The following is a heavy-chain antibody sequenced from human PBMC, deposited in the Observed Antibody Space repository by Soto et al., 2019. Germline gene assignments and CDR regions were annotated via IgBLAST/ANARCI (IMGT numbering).Heavy chain of an antibody. CDR2: ISSSSITT. CDR3: ARETPYDIVPGYSKMYMDS. V-gene: IGHV3-11*01. J-gene: IGHJ4*02. D-gene: IGHD3-9*01. Sequence: VQLMEAGGGLVRPGGSLRLSCAASGFSFGDFYMNWVRLAPGRGLEWVSFISSSSITTHYADSVRGRFTTSRDNAQKTLYLHMNNLRADDTAVYFCARETPYDIVPGYSKMYMDSWGPGTQVTV. CDR1: GFSFGDFY.